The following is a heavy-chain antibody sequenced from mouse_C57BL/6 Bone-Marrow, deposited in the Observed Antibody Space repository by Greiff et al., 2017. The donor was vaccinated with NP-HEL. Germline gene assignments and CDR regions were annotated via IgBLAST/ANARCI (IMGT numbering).Heavy chain of an antibody. CDR1: GFTFSDYG. Sequence: EVHLVESGGGLVKPGGSLKLSCAASGFTFSDYGMHWVRQAPEKGLEWVAYISSGSSTIYYADTVKGRFTLSRDNTKNTLFLPMTSLRSEDTAMYYCARTPWFAYWGQGTLVTVSA. CDR3: ARTPWFAY. V-gene: IGHV5-17*01. CDR2: ISSGSSTI. J-gene: IGHJ3*01.